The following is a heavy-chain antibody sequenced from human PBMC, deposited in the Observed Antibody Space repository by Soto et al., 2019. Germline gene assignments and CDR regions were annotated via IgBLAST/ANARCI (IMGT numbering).Heavy chain of an antibody. CDR1: GYSFTSDW. CDR2: IDPSASYT. CDR3: ARPEVASSFYYYYGMDV. V-gene: IGHV5-10-1*01. D-gene: IGHD3-3*02. Sequence: GASLKISCEASGYSFTSDWISWVRQLPGKGLEWMGRIDPSASYTNYSPSIQGHVTISADKSISTAYLQWSSLTASDTAMYYCARPEVASSFYYYYGMDVWGQGTTVTVSS. J-gene: IGHJ6*02.